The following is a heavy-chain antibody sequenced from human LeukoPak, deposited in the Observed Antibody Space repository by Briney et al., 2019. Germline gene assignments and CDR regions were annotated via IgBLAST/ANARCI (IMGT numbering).Heavy chain of an antibody. CDR1: HVSISTYY. CDR2: IHYSGST. D-gene: IGHD3-10*01. CDR3: ARDIYGSGHGWFDT. Sequence: SETLSLTCTVSHVSISTYYWSWIRQPPGKGLEWMGYIHYSGSTNYNPSLKSRVTISVDTSKKQLSLMLRSVTAADTAVYYCARDIYGSGHGWFDTWGQGRLVTVSS. J-gene: IGHJ5*02. V-gene: IGHV4-59*01.